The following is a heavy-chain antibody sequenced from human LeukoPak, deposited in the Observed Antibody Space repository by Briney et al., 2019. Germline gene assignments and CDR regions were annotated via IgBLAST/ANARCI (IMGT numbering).Heavy chain of an antibody. D-gene: IGHD3-22*01. J-gene: IGHJ4*02. CDR1: GYSISSGYY. V-gene: IGHV4-38-2*02. Sequence: SETLSLTCTVSGYSISSGYYWGWIRPPPGKGLEWIGSIYHSGSTYYNPSLKSRVTISVDTSKNQFSLKLSSVTAADTAVYYCARMYYYDSSGYLFDYWGQGTLVTVSS. CDR3: ARMYYYDSSGYLFDY. CDR2: IYHSGST.